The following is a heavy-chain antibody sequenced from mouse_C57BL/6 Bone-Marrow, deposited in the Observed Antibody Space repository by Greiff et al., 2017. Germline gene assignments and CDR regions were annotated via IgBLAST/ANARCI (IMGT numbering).Heavy chain of an antibody. CDR3: VLCGCAMDY. CDR2: IRSKSNNYAT. Sequence: EVQRVESGGGLVQPKGSLKLSCAASGFSFNTYAMNWVRQAPGKGLEWVARIRSKSNNYATYYADSVKDRFTISRDDSESMLYLQMNNLKTEDTAMYYCVLCGCAMDYWGQGTSVTVSS. V-gene: IGHV10-1*01. CDR1: GFSFNTYA. J-gene: IGHJ4*01. D-gene: IGHD1-1*02.